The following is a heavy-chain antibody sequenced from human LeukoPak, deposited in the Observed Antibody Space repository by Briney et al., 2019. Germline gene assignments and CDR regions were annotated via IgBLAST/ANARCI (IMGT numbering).Heavy chain of an antibody. J-gene: IGHJ4*02. CDR1: GFSFSTYN. CDR3: ASAARYSYGYSDY. CDR2: ITSDSRYR. Sequence: GGSLRLSCEASGFSFSTYNMNWVRQAPGKGLEWISSITSDSRYRYYADSVKGRFTISRDNAKSSLYLQMNSLRAEDTAVYYCASAARYSYGYSDYWGQGTLVTVSS. D-gene: IGHD5-18*01. V-gene: IGHV3-21*01.